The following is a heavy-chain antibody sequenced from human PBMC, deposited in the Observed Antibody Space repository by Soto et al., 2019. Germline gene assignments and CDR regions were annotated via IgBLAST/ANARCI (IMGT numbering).Heavy chain of an antibody. D-gene: IGHD3-10*01. CDR1: GYTFTGYY. CDR2: INPNSGGT. J-gene: IGHJ6*02. V-gene: IGHV1-2*04. Sequence: QVQLVQSGAEVKKPGASVKVSCKASGYTFTGYYMHWVRQAPGQGLEWMGWINPNSGGTNYAQKFQGWVTMTRDTSISTAYMELSRLRSDDTAVYYCARNQLQIYPHSLWSSYYSYGMDVWGQGTTVTVSS. CDR3: ARNQLQIYPHSLWSSYYSYGMDV.